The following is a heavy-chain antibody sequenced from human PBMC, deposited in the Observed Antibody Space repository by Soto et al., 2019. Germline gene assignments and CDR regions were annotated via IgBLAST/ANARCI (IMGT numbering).Heavy chain of an antibody. D-gene: IGHD5-12*01. V-gene: IGHV1-69*01. J-gene: IGHJ5*02. CDR3: ARDIQDGYNFSGWFDP. CDR1: GGTFSSYA. CDR2: IIPIFGTA. Sequence: QVQLVQSGAGVKKPGSSVKVSCKASGGTFSSYAISWVRQAPGQGLEWMGGIIPIFGTANYAQKFQGRVTITADESTSTAYMELSSLRSEDTAVYYCARDIQDGYNFSGWFDPWGQGTLVTVSS.